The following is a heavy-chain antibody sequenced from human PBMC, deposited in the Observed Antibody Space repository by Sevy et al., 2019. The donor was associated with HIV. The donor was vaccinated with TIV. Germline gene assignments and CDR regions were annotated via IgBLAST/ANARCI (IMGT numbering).Heavy chain of an antibody. D-gene: IGHD6-6*01. CDR1: GGSISSYY. Sequence: SETLSLTCTVSGGSISSYYWSWIRQPPGKGLEWIGYIYYSGSTNYNPSLKSRVTISVDTSKNQFSLKLSSVTAADTAVYYCAGHIAARNYYYYMDVWGKGTTVTVSS. V-gene: IGHV4-59*08. CDR3: AGHIAARNYYYYMDV. J-gene: IGHJ6*03. CDR2: IYYSGST.